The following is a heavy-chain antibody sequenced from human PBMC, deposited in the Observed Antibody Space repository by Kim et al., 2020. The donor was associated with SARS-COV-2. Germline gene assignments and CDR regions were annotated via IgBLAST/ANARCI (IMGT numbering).Heavy chain of an antibody. V-gene: IGHV4-61*01. Sequence: SETLSLTCTVSGGSLSTGSYFWSWIRQPPGKGLEWIAYIYYSGSTDYNPSLKSRVTISVDTSKNQFSLQLYSVTAADTAGYYCARGDGYSLDFDYWGQGT. CDR1: GGSLSTGSYF. J-gene: IGHJ4*02. CDR2: IYYSGST. D-gene: IGHD2-15*01. CDR3: ARGDGYSLDFDY.